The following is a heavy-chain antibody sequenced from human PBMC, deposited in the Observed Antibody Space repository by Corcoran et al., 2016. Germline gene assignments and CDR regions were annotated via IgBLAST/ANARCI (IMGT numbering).Heavy chain of an antibody. J-gene: IGHJ6*02. D-gene: IGHD3-10*01. CDR3: ASGGCGRLMDV. CDR2: INPSGGST. CDR1: GYTFTSYY. Sequence: QVQLVQSGAEVKKPGASVKVSCKASGYTFTSYYMHWVRQAPGQGLEWMGIINPSGGSTCYAQKFQGRVTMTRDPSTSTVYMELSSLRSLDTAVYYGASGGCGRLMDVWGQGTTVTVSS. V-gene: IGHV1-46*01.